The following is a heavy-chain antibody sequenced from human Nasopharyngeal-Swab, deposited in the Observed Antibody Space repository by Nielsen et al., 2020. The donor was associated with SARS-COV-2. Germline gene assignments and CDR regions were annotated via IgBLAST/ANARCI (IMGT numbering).Heavy chain of an antibody. J-gene: IGHJ5*02. V-gene: IGHV3-15*01. CDR2: IKSSTDGGTT. D-gene: IGHD1-1*01. Sequence: WIRQPPGKGLEWVGRIKSSTDGGTTDYIAPVKGRFNISRDDSKNTLYLQMTSLKTEDTAVYYCAADDVGSFSWGQGTLVTASS. CDR3: AADDVGSFS.